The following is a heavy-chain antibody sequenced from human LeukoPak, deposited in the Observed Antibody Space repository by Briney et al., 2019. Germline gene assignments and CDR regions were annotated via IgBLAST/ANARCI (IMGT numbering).Heavy chain of an antibody. CDR3: ARDQGYYYDSSGYYYAY. V-gene: IGHV1-69*04. J-gene: IGHJ4*02. CDR1: GGTFSSYA. D-gene: IGHD3-22*01. Sequence: ASVTVSCKASGGTFSSYAISWVRQAPGQGLEWMGRIIPILGIANYAQKFQGRVTITADKSTSTAYMELSSLRSEDTAVYYCARDQGYYYDSSGYYYAYWGQGTLVTVSS. CDR2: IIPILGIA.